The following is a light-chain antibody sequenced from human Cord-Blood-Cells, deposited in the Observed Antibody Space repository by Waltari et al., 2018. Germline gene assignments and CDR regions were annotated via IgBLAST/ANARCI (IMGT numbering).Light chain of an antibody. V-gene: IGKV2-24*01. J-gene: IGKJ1*01. CDR3: MQATQLPWT. CDR1: QSLVHSYGNTY. Sequence: DIVMTQTPLSSPVTLGQPASISCRSSQSLVHSYGNTYLSWLQHRAGQPPRLLIDKITNRFSVVPGRISSGGAMTDFTLKISRVAAEDVGVYYCMQATQLPWTFGQGTKVEIK. CDR2: KIT.